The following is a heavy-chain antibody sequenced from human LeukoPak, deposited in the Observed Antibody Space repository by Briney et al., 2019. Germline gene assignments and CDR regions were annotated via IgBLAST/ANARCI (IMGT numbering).Heavy chain of an antibody. CDR1: GFTFTSSA. D-gene: IGHD5-18*01. Sequence: GASVKVSCKASGFTFTSSAMQWVRQARGQRLEWIGWIVVGSGNINYAQKFQGRVTMTTDTSTSTAYMELKSLRSDDTAVYYCARGTNYSISRYYFYMDVWGKGTTVTISS. J-gene: IGHJ6*03. V-gene: IGHV1-58*02. CDR2: IVVGSGNI. CDR3: ARGTNYSISRYYFYMDV.